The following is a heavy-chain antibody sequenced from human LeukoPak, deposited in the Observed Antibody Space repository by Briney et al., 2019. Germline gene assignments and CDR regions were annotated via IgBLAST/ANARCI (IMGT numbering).Heavy chain of an antibody. CDR3: ASTTILWNWFDP. CDR1: GGSISSGGYY. CDR2: IYYSGST. D-gene: IGHD3-3*01. V-gene: IGHV4-31*03. J-gene: IGHJ5*02. Sequence: SETLSLTCTVSGGSISSGGYYWSWIRQHPGKGLEWIGYIYYSGSTYYNPSLKSRVTISVDTSKNQFSLKLSSVTAADTAVYYCASTTILWNWFDPWGQGTLVTVSS.